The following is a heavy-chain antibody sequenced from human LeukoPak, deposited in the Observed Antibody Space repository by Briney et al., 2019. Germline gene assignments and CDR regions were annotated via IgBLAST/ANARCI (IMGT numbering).Heavy chain of an antibody. D-gene: IGHD3-22*01. CDR2: IYTSGST. V-gene: IGHV4-4*07. Sequence: SETLSLTCTVSGDSISSYYWSWVRQPAGKGLEWVGRIYTSGSTNYNPSLKSRVTMSVDTSKNQFSLKLSSVTAADTAVYYCAREDYYDSSGFFDYWGQGTLVTVSS. J-gene: IGHJ4*02. CDR3: AREDYYDSSGFFDY. CDR1: GDSISSYY.